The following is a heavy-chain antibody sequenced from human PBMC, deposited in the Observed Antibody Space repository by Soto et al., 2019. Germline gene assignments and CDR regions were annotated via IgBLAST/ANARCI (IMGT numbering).Heavy chain of an antibody. CDR2: IIPIFGTT. V-gene: IGHV1-69*01. CDR3: ARAAGRFGELFWFDP. J-gene: IGHJ5*02. D-gene: IGHD3-10*01. Sequence: QEQLVQAGAEVKKPGSSVRISCRASGGTFSNDAVSWVRQAPGQGLQWMGGIIPIFGTTHYAQKFQGRVTITADESTATAYMELRSVTSEDTAMYYCARAAGRFGELFWFDPWGQGTLVSVSS. CDR1: GGTFSNDA.